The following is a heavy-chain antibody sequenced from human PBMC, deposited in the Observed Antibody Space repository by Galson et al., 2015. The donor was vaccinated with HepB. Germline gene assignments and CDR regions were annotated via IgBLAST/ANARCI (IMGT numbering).Heavy chain of an antibody. D-gene: IGHD3-10*01. V-gene: IGHV4-59*01. CDR3: ARNGWFGELYPGPVDY. CDR2: IYYSGSA. CDR1: GGSISSYS. J-gene: IGHJ4*02. Sequence: SETLSLTCTVSGGSISSYSWNWIRQPPGKGLEWVGYIYYSGSANYNPSLKSRVTISVDTSKNQFFLKLRSVTAADTAVYYCARNGWFGELYPGPVDYWGQGTLVAVSS.